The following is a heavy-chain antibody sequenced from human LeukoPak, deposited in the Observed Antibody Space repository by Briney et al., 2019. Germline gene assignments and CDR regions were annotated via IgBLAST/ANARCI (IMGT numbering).Heavy chain of an antibody. J-gene: IGHJ5*02. CDR1: GGTFSSYA. D-gene: IGHD3-3*01. V-gene: IGHV1-69*04. CDR3: ARDMKAGITAESWFDP. CDR2: IIPILGIA. Sequence: AASVKVSCKASGGTFSSYATSWVRQAPGQGLEWMGRIIPILGIANYAQKFQGRVTITADKSTSTAYMELSSLRSEDTAVYYCARDMKAGITAESWFDPWGQGTLVTVSS.